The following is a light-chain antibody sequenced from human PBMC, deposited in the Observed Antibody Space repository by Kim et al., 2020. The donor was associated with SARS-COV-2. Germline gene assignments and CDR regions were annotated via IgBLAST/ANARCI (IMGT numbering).Light chain of an antibody. CDR3: QQLNSYLP. CDR1: QGISSY. Sequence: DIQLTQSPSFLSASVGDRVTITCRASQGISSYLAWYQQKPGKAPKLLIYAASTLQSGVPSRFSGSGSGTEFTLTISSLQPEDFATYYCQQLNSYLPFGGGTKLEIK. V-gene: IGKV1-9*01. J-gene: IGKJ4*01. CDR2: AAS.